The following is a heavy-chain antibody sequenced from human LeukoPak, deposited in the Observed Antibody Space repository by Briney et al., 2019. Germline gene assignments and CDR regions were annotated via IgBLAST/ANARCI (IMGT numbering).Heavy chain of an antibody. Sequence: PAGSLRLSCAASGFTFSSYAMNWVGQDPGKGLEWVSGISNSGGSTYYADSVKGRFTISRDNSKNTLYLQMNSLRAEDTAVYYCAKETSSSFDCWGQGTLVTVSS. V-gene: IGHV3-23*01. CDR3: AKETSSSFDC. CDR1: GFTFSSYA. J-gene: IGHJ4*02. D-gene: IGHD6-6*01. CDR2: ISNSGGST.